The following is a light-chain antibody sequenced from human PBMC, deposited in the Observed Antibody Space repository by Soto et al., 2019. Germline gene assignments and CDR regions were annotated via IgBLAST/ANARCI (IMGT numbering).Light chain of an antibody. Sequence: QSALTQPASLSGSPGQSITISCTGTSSDIGAYDYVSWFQQHPGKAPKLMISEVNNRPSGVSNRFSGSKSGNTAYLTISGLQVEDEAEYFCFSYTSTNSLYVFGTGTKVTVL. J-gene: IGLJ1*01. V-gene: IGLV2-14*01. CDR3: FSYTSTNSLYV. CDR2: EVN. CDR1: SSDIGAYDY.